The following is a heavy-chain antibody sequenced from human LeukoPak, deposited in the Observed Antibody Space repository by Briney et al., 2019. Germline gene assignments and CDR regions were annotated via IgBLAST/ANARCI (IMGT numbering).Heavy chain of an antibody. V-gene: IGHV3-21*01. CDR3: ARDLAGIAARDYYYMDV. CDR1: GFTFSSYS. CDR2: ISSSSSYI. J-gene: IGHJ6*03. D-gene: IGHD6-6*01. Sequence: GGSLRLSCAASGFTFSSYSMNWVRQAPGKGLEGVSSISSSSSYIYYADSVKGRFTICRDNAKNSLYLQMNSLRAEDTAVYYCARDLAGIAARDYYYMDVWGKGTTVTVSS.